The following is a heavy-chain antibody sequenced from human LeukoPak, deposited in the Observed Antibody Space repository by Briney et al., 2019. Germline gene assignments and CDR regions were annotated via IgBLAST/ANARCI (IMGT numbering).Heavy chain of an antibody. CDR2: IRYDESDK. J-gene: IGHJ4*02. CDR1: GFTFSNFG. V-gene: IGHV3-30*02. Sequence: GGSLRLSCAASGFTFSNFGMHWVRQPPGRGLDWVAHIRYDESDKYYADSVKGRFTISRDISKNTVYLQMNSLRVEDTAVYYCAKDFYWAFDYWGQGTLVTVSS. CDR3: AKDFYWAFDY. D-gene: IGHD2-8*02.